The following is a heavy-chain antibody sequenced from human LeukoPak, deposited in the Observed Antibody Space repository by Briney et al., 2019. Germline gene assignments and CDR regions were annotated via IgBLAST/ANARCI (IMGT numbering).Heavy chain of an antibody. D-gene: IGHD2-2*01. CDR2: IYNGDIT. V-gene: IGHV3-53*01. J-gene: IGHJ6*02. CDR3: AGPYCSSNSCRSYYGMDV. Sequence: GGSLRLSCAASGFTVSSNHMSWVRQAPGKGLEWVSVIYNGDITYYADSVKGRFAISRDNSKNTLYLQMNSLRAEDTAVYYCAGPYCSSNSCRSYYGMDVWGQGTTVTVSS. CDR1: GFTVSSNH.